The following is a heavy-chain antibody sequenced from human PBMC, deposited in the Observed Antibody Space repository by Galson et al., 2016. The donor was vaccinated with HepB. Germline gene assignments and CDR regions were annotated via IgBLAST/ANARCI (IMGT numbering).Heavy chain of an antibody. V-gene: IGHV1-24*01. Sequence: SVKVSCKVSGYTLPELSMHWVRQAPGKGLEWMAGFDPDEGEIIYAQTFQGRVTMTEDASTDTAYMELSSLRSEDTAYYYCATVRGTETTFFLPTEGADWGQGTLVSVSS. J-gene: IGHJ4*02. CDR3: ATVRGTETTFFLPTEGAD. D-gene: IGHD4-17*01. CDR2: FDPDEGEI. CDR1: GYTLPELS.